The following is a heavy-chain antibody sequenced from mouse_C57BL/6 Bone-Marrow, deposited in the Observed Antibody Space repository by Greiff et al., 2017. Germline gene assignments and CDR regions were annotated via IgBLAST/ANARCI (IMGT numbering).Heavy chain of an antibody. CDR3: ARHHDGSSMDY. J-gene: IGHJ4*01. D-gene: IGHD1-1*01. CDR1: GSTFTSYW. CDR2: IYPSDSET. V-gene: IGHV1-61*01. Sequence: QVQLQQPGAELVRPGSSVKLSCKASGSTFTSYWMDWVKQRTGQGLEWIGNIYPSDSETHYNQKFKDKATLTVDKSSRTAYITIRSLTSEDSAVYYCARHHDGSSMDYWGQGTSVTVSP.